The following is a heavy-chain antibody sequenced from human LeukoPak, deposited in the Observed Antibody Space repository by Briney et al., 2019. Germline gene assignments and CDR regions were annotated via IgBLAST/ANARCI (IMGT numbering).Heavy chain of an antibody. CDR3: ARGGGSITMTH. CDR2: ISGSGRTI. J-gene: IGHJ4*02. D-gene: IGHD3-22*01. CDR1: GFTFNSYE. V-gene: IGHV3-48*03. Sequence: GGSLRLSCAASGFTFNSYEMIWVRQAPGKGLEWVSPISGSGRTIYIADSVKGRFNISRDSAKNSLYLHMNTLRVEDTALYYCARGGGSITMTHWGQGTLVTVSS.